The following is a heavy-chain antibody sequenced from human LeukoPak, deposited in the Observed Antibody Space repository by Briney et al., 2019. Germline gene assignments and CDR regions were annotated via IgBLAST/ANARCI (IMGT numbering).Heavy chain of an antibody. CDR2: IKQDGSEK. D-gene: IGHD3-3*01. J-gene: IGHJ5*02. V-gene: IGHV3-7*01. CDR3: ARDRGYDFWSGYLHENWFDP. CDR1: GFTFSSYW. Sequence: GGSLRLSCAASGFTFSSYWMSWVRQAPGKGLEWVANIKQDGSEKYYMDSVKGRFTISRDNAKNSLYLQMNSLRAEDTAVYYCARDRGYDFWSGYLHENWFDPWGQGTLVTVSS.